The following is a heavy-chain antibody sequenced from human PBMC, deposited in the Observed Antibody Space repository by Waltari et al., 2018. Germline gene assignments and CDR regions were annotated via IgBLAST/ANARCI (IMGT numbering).Heavy chain of an antibody. J-gene: IGHJ4*02. V-gene: IGHV3-15*01. Sequence: EVQLVESGGGLVNPGASLDLSCSASGFIPTTTRRVGVRKAPGKGLEWVGRIQSKSDGGTPDYAAPVRGRFTISRDDSKNTLYLQMYSLKTEDTAVYYCATDPGDVGYYSGGYYYPRDYWGQGTLVTVSS. CDR1: GFIPTTTR. D-gene: IGHD3-22*01. CDR3: ATDPGDVGYYSGGYYYPRDY. CDR2: IQSKSDGGTP.